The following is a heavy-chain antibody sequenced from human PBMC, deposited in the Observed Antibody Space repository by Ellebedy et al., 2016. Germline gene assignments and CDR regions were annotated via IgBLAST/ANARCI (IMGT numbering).Heavy chain of an antibody. J-gene: IGHJ3*02. Sequence: SLKISCVASGFIFDDYAIHWVRQSPGKGLEWVSGINWNSGSIDYADSVKGRFTISRDNSKNTLNLQMDSLRVDDTAVYRCARERRTARDAFDMWGQGTVVTVSS. CDR3: ARERRTARDAFDM. CDR2: INWNSGSI. V-gene: IGHV3-9*01. D-gene: IGHD4-17*01. CDR1: GFIFDDYA.